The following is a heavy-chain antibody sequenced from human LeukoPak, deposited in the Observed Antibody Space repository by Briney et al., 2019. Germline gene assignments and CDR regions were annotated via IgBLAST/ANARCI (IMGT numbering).Heavy chain of an antibody. J-gene: IGHJ4*02. CDR2: ISSSSYI. D-gene: IGHD3-22*01. Sequence: GGSLRLSCAASGFTFSSYSMNWVRQAPGKGLEWVSSISSSSYIYYADSVKGRFTISRDNAKNSLYLQMNSLRAEDTAVYYCARRKFGYDSSGYYFDYWGQGTLVTVSS. CDR1: GFTFSSYS. V-gene: IGHV3-21*01. CDR3: ARRKFGYDSSGYYFDY.